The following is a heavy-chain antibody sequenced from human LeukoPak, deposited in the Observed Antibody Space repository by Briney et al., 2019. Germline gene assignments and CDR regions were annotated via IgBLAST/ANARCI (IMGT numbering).Heavy chain of an antibody. D-gene: IGHD3-22*01. J-gene: IGHJ4*02. CDR2: INQDGSEK. V-gene: IGHV3-7*01. Sequence: GGPLRLSCAASGFTFSSYWMSWVRQAPGKGLEWVANINQDGSEKDYVDSVKGRFTISRDNAKNSLYLQMNSLRAEDTAVYYCARDRAYYYDSSGYFDYWGQGTLVTVSS. CDR1: GFTFSSYW. CDR3: ARDRAYYYDSSGYFDY.